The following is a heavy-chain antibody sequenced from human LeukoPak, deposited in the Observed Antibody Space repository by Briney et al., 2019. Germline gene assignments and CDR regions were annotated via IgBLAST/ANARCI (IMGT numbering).Heavy chain of an antibody. V-gene: IGHV3-74*01. Sequence: GGSLRLSCAASGFTFSSYWMHWVRQAPGKGLMWVSRINSDGSSTSYADSVKGRFTISRDNAKNTLYLQMNSLRAEDTAVYYCAREPYSSSIGWGQGTLVTVSS. CDR3: AREPYSSSIG. D-gene: IGHD6-6*01. CDR1: GFTFSSYW. J-gene: IGHJ4*02. CDR2: INSDGSST.